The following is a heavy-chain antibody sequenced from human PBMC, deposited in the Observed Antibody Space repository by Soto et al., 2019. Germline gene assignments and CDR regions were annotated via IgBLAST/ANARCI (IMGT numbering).Heavy chain of an antibody. Sequence: HPGGSLRLSCAASGFTFSSYWMSWVRQAPGKGLEWVANIKQDGSEKYYVDSVKGRFTISRDNAKNSLYLQMNSLRAEDTAVYYCARELTLLRNIVVVVAATPDYYYYGMDVWGQGTTVTVSS. CDR1: GFTFSSYW. CDR3: ARELTLLRNIVVVVAATPDYYYYGMDV. J-gene: IGHJ6*02. CDR2: IKQDGSEK. V-gene: IGHV3-7*03. D-gene: IGHD2-15*01.